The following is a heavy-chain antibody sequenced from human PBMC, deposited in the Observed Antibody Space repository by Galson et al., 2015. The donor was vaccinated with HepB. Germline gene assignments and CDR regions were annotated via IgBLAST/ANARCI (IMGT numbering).Heavy chain of an antibody. Sequence: SLRLSCAASGFIFSDYNMNLVRQAPGKGLEWVSFISRGKSDTYYADSVKGRFTISRDNTKGSVLLQMRGLRVEDTAVDYCARGGYTDISRHSLEYWGQGALVTVSS. D-gene: IGHD5-18*01. V-gene: IGHV3-21*01. J-gene: IGHJ4*02. CDR1: GFIFSDYN. CDR3: ARGGYTDISRHSLEY. CDR2: ISRGKSDT.